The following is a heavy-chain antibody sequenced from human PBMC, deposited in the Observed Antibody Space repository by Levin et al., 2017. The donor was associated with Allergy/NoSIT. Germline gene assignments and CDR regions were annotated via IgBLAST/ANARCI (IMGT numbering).Heavy chain of an antibody. CDR1: GFTFSSYG. V-gene: IGHV3-30*18. J-gene: IGHJ6*02. Sequence: GGSLRLSCAASGFTFSSYGMHWVRQAPGKGLEWVAVISYDGSNKYYADSVKGRFTISRDNSKNTLYLQMNSLRAEDTAVYYCAKEVVIGARNYYYYYYGMDGWGQGTTVTVSS. CDR2: ISYDGSNK. CDR3: AKEVVIGARNYYYYYYGMDG. D-gene: IGHD3-22*01.